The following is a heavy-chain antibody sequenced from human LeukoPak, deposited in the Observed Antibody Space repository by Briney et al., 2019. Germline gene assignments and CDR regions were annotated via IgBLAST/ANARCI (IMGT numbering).Heavy chain of an antibody. CDR1: GYTLTELS. D-gene: IGHD4-11*01. V-gene: IGHV1-24*01. CDR2: FDPEDGET. J-gene: IGHJ6*02. CDR3: ARDSDSNYLYYYYGMDV. Sequence: GASVKVSCKVSGYTLTELSMHWVRQAPGKGLEWMGGFDPEDGETIYAQKFQGRVTMTEDTSTDTAYMELSSLRSDDTAVYYCARDSDSNYLYYYYGMDVWGQGTTVTVSS.